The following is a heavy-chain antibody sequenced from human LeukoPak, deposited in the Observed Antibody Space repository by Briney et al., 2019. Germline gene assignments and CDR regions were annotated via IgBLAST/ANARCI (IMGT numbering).Heavy chain of an antibody. J-gene: IGHJ4*02. CDR2: ISSSSSTI. V-gene: IGHV3-48*04. D-gene: IGHD2-21*02. CDR1: GFTFSSYS. CDR3: ARDPPLTDTIPTFDY. Sequence: GGSLRLSCAASGFTFSSYSMNWVRQAPGKGLEWVSYISSSSSTIYYADSVKGRFTISRDNAKNSLYLQMNSLRAEDTAVYYCARDPPLTDTIPTFDYWGQGTLVTVSS.